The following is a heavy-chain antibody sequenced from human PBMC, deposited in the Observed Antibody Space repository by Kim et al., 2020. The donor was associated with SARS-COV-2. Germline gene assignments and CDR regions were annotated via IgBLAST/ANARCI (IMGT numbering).Heavy chain of an antibody. Sequence: GGSLRLSCAASGFTFSSYGMHWVRQAPGKGLEWVAVIWYDGSNKYYADSVKGRFTISRDNSKNTLYLQMNSLRAEDTAVYYCAKVYSPHYGSGSYHRGLRDYWGQGTLVTVSS. J-gene: IGHJ4*02. CDR2: IWYDGSNK. CDR3: AKVYSPHYGSGSYHRGLRDY. V-gene: IGHV3-33*06. D-gene: IGHD3-10*01. CDR1: GFTFSSYG.